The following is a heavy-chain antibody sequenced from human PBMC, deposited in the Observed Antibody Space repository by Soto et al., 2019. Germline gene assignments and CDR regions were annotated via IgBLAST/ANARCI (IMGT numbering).Heavy chain of an antibody. V-gene: IGHV3-15*07. CDR1: GFTFSNAW. D-gene: IGHD3-16*02. CDR2: IKSKTDGGTT. CDR3: TTELHRTYYDYVWGSYQGAFDY. J-gene: IGHJ4*02. Sequence: EVQLVESGGGLVKPGGSLRLSCAASGFTFSNAWMNWVRQAPGKGLEWVGRIKSKTDGGTTDYAAPVKGRFTISRDDSKNTLYLQMNSLKTEDTAVYYCTTELHRTYYDYVWGSYQGAFDYWGQGTLVTVSS.